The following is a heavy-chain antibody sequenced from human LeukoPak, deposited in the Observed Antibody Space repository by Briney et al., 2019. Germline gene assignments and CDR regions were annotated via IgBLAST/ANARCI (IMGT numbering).Heavy chain of an antibody. V-gene: IGHV3-7*03. Sequence: GGSLRLSCAASGFMFSSNWMSRVRLAPGKGLEWVANIKEDGTETYYVDSVKGRFIISRDNAKNSLYLQMNSLRVEDTAVYYCAKEGRSLQTYWGQGTLVTVSS. CDR2: IKEDGTET. CDR1: GFMFSSNW. CDR3: AKEGRSLQTY. J-gene: IGHJ4*02. D-gene: IGHD5-24*01.